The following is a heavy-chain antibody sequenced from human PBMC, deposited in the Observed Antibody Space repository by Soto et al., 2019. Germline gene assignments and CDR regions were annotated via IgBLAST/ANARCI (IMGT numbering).Heavy chain of an antibody. J-gene: IGHJ4*02. V-gene: IGHV3-21*01. CDR3: ASGVPYYYDSSGYYPDY. CDR1: GFTFSSYS. D-gene: IGHD3-22*01. CDR2: ISSSSSYI. Sequence: PGGSLRLSCAASGFTFSSYSMNWVRQAPGKGLEWVSSISSSSSYIYYADSVKGRFTISRDNAKNSLYLQMNSLRAEDTAVYYCASGVPYYYDSSGYYPDYWGQGTLVTVFS.